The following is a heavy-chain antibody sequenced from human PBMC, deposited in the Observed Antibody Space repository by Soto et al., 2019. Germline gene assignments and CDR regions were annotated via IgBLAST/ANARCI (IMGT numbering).Heavy chain of an antibody. Sequence: VASVKVSCKASGYTFTGYYMHWVREAPGQGLEWMGWINPNSGGTNYAQKFQGWVTMTRDTSISTAYMELSRLRSDDTAVYYCARDGSSIAARPFYYYGMDVWGQGTTVTVSS. CDR3: ARDGSSIAARPFYYYGMDV. J-gene: IGHJ6*02. D-gene: IGHD6-6*01. CDR1: GYTFTGYY. CDR2: INPNSGGT. V-gene: IGHV1-2*04.